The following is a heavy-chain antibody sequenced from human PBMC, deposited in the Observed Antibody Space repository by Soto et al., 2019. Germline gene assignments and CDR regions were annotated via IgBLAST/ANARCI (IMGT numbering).Heavy chain of an antibody. V-gene: IGHV4-31*03. Sequence: QVQLQESCRGLVKPSQTLSLTCTVSGGSISSGGYYWSWIRQHPGKGLEYIGYIYYSGSTYYNPSLKSRVAISVDTSKNQFSLKLTSVTAADTAVYYCAAEVGFGPLFDYWGQGTLVTVSS. CDR1: GGSISSGGYY. CDR3: AAEVGFGPLFDY. J-gene: IGHJ4*02. CDR2: IYYSGST. D-gene: IGHD3-3*01.